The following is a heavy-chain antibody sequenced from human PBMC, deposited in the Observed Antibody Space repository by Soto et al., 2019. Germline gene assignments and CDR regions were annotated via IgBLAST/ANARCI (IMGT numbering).Heavy chain of an antibody. V-gene: IGHV3-21*01. CDR2: ISSSSSYI. J-gene: IGHJ4*02. D-gene: IGHD5-12*01. CDR1: GFTFSSYS. CDR3: ARVGYSGYDSPFDY. Sequence: EVQLVESGGGLVKPGGSLRLSCAASGFTFSSYSMNWVRQAPGKGLEWVSSISSSSSYIYYADSVKGRFTISRDNAKNSLYLQMNSLRAEDTAVYYCARVGYSGYDSPFDYWGQGTLVTVSS.